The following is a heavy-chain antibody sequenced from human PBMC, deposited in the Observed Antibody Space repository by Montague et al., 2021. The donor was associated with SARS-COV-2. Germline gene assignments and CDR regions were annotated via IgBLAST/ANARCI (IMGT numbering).Heavy chain of an antibody. V-gene: IGHV4-31*03. CDR3: ARDHGQWFGELWGHGLDA. CDR1: SGSISTGHR. Sequence: TLSLTCSVSSGSISTGHRWSWIRQHPMKGLEWIGYIYYSGSTYYNPSFKGRVTISIDTAKNQFSLELTSMTAADTAVYYCARDHGQWFGELWGHGLDAWGQGTTVIVSS. CDR2: IYYSGST. J-gene: IGHJ6*02. D-gene: IGHD3-10*01.